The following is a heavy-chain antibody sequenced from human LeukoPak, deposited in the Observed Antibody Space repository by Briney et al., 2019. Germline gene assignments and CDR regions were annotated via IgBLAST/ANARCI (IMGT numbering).Heavy chain of an antibody. CDR2: IKGDGSEK. J-gene: IGHJ6*01. V-gene: IGHV3-7*05. CDR1: GFTFSTSW. Sequence: PWGSLRLSCAASGFTFSTSWMSWVRQAPGKGLEWVANIKGDGSEKYYVDSVKGRFTISRDNAKNSLYLQMNGLTDEDTDMYYCQYMTYYAMDVWGQGTAVTIFS. CDR3: QYMTYYAMDV. D-gene: IGHD6-6*01.